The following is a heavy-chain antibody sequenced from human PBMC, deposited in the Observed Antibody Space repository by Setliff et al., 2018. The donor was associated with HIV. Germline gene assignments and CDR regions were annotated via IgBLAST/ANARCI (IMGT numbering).Heavy chain of an antibody. CDR3: AKDGDYRTGDYDAFDI. J-gene: IGHJ3*02. CDR1: GFTFTAHG. D-gene: IGHD7-27*01. CDR2: INYDENSE. Sequence: GGSLRLSCAASGFTFTAHGMHWVRLAPDKGLEWVAFINYDENSEYYADSVKGRVTISRDNFRNTVDLQTTNLRPEDTAVYYCAKDGDYRTGDYDAFDIWGQGTMVTVSS. V-gene: IGHV3-30*02.